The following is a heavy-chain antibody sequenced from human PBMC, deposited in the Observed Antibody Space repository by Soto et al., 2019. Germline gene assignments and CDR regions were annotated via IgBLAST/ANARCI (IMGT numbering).Heavy chain of an antibody. D-gene: IGHD3-22*01. CDR1: GFTFSSYA. CDR2: ISGSGGST. Sequence: GGSLRLSCAASGFTFSSYAMSWVRQAPGKGLEWVSAISGSGGSTYYADSVKGRFTISRDNSKNTLYLQMNSLRAEDTAVYYCAKGPPDVGYYYDSSGYYYFDYWGQGTLVTVSS. CDR3: AKGPPDVGYYYDSSGYYYFDY. V-gene: IGHV3-23*01. J-gene: IGHJ4*02.